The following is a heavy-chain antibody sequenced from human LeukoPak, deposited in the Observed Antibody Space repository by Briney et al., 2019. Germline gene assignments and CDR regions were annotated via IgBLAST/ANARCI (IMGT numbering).Heavy chain of an antibody. D-gene: IGHD3-22*01. Sequence: SQTLSLTRAVSGGSISSGGYSWSWIRQPPGKGLEWIGYIYHSGSTYYNPSLKSRVTISVDRSKNQFSLKLSSVTAADTAVYYCARHYYDSRWFDPWGQGTLVTVSS. V-gene: IGHV4-30-2*01. CDR1: GGSISSGGYS. CDR2: IYHSGST. J-gene: IGHJ5*02. CDR3: ARHYYDSRWFDP.